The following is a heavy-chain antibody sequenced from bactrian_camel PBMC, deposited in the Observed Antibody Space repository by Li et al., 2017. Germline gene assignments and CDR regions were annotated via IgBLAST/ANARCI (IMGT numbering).Heavy chain of an antibody. D-gene: IGHD3*01. CDR2: IGAVGTV. V-gene: IGHV3S53*01. Sequence: VESGGGSVQAGGSLRLSCVASGYIAIPFCMGWFRQAPGKERERVATIGAVGTVMYADSVKGRFTISKDNAKNTLYLQMDSLKAEDTAVYYCAAREAAWSVHEVNCPHASGQGTQVTVS. J-gene: IGHJ4*01. CDR1: GYIAIPFC.